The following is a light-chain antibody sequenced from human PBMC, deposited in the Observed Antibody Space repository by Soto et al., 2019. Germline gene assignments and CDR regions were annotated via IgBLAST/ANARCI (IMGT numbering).Light chain of an antibody. CDR2: NDN. Sequence: QSVLTQPPSASGTPGQGVAISCSGSSSNMGSNTVNWYQHLPGTAPKLLIYNDNQRPSGVPDRFFGSKSGTSASLAITGLQSEDEADYHCAACDGSLNHILFGGGIKVTVL. V-gene: IGLV1-44*01. CDR3: AACDGSLNHIL. CDR1: SSNMGSNT. J-gene: IGLJ2*01.